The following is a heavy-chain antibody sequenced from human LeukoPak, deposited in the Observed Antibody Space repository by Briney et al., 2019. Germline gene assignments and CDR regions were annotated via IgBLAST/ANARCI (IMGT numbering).Heavy chain of an antibody. CDR3: ARGYCSDGSCYSQFEF. CDR2: ISAYNGNT. Sequence: ASVKVSCKASGYTFTSYGISWVRQAPGQGLEWMGWISAYNGNTNYAQKLQGRVTMTRNTSISTAYMEVSSLRSEDTAVYYCARGYCSDGSCYSQFEFWGQGTLVTVSS. D-gene: IGHD2-15*01. CDR1: GYTFTSYG. J-gene: IGHJ4*02. V-gene: IGHV1-18*01.